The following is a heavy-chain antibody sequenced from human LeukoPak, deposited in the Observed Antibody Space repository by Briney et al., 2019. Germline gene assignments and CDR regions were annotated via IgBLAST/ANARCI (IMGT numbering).Heavy chain of an antibody. V-gene: IGHV1-69*10. CDR1: GYTFTGYY. J-gene: IGHJ4*02. CDR3: ARDTLDCSSTSCYTRGGLY. D-gene: IGHD2-2*02. Sequence: SVKVSCKASGYTFTGYYIHWVRQAPGQGLEWMGWIIPILGIANYAQKFQGRVTITADKSTSTAYMELSSLRSEDTAVYYCARDTLDCSSTSCYTRGGLYWGQGTLVTVSS. CDR2: IIPILGIA.